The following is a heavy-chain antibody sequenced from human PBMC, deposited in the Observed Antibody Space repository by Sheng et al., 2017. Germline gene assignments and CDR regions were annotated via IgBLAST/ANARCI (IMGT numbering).Heavy chain of an antibody. CDR1: GGSFSGYY. V-gene: IGHV4-34*01. D-gene: IGHD2-21*02. Sequence: QVQLQQWGAGLLKPSETLSLTCAVYGGSFSGYYWSWIRQPPGKGLEWIGEINHSGSTNYNPSLKSRVTISVDTSKNQFSLKLSSVTAADTAVYYCARGLRALRFNYYYYYGMDVWGQGTTVTVSS. J-gene: IGHJ6*02. CDR2: INHSGST. CDR3: ARGLRALRFNYYYYYGMDV.